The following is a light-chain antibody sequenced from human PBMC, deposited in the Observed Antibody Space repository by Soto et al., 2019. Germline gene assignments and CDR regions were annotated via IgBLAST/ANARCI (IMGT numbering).Light chain of an antibody. V-gene: IGKV3-15*01. CDR2: GAS. CDR1: QSVKSN. CDR3: QHYTNWPPWT. Sequence: EIVMTQSPATLSVSPGERVTLSCRASQSVKSNLAWYQQKFGQAPRLLLYGASTRATGVPARFSGSGSGTEFTLTISSLQSEDFAVYYCQHYTNWPPWTFGQGTKVEI. J-gene: IGKJ1*01.